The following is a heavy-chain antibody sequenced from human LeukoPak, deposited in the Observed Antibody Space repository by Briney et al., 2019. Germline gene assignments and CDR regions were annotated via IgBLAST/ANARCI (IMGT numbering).Heavy chain of an antibody. Sequence: GGSLRLSCAASGFTFSSYGMNWVRQAPGKGLEWVSSISSSSSYIYYADSVKGRFTISRDNAKNSLYLQMNSLRAEDTAVYYCARDQDYDILTGPPGYFDYWGQGTLVTVSS. V-gene: IGHV3-21*01. J-gene: IGHJ4*02. D-gene: IGHD3-9*01. CDR1: GFTFSSYG. CDR2: ISSSSSYI. CDR3: ARDQDYDILTGPPGYFDY.